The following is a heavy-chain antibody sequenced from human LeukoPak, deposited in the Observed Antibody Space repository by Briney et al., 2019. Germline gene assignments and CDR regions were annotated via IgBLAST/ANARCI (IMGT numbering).Heavy chain of an antibody. V-gene: IGHV3-7*04. CDR3: ARVRYCSNTSCYFADY. Sequence: GGSLRLSCAASGFTFSIYWMTWVRQAPGKGLEWVANIKQDGSEKYYVDSLKGRFTISRDNAKNSLYPQMNSLRAEDTALYYCARVRYCSNTSCYFADYWGQGTLVTVSS. J-gene: IGHJ4*02. CDR1: GFTFSIYW. CDR2: IKQDGSEK. D-gene: IGHD2-2*01.